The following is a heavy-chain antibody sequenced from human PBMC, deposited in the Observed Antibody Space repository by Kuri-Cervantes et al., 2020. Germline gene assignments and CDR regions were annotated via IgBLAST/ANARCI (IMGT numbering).Heavy chain of an antibody. Sequence: SETLSLTCTVSGGSISSGSYYWSWIRQPAGKGLEWIGRIYTSGSTNYNPSLKSRVTISVDTSKNQFSLKLSSVTAADTAVYYCAGPQGNSVVAFDIWGQGTMVTVSS. CDR3: AGPQGNSVVAFDI. CDR2: IYTSGST. D-gene: IGHD2-15*01. V-gene: IGHV4-61*02. CDR1: GGSISSGSYY. J-gene: IGHJ3*02.